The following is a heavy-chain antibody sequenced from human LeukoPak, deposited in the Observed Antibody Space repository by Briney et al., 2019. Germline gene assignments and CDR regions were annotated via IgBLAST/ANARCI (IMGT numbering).Heavy chain of an antibody. CDR3: ARRNWNDVFDY. J-gene: IGHJ4*02. CDR2: IKQDGSEK. D-gene: IGHD1-1*01. V-gene: IGHV3-7*01. CDR1: GFTSHYNW. Sequence: SGGSLRLSCAASGFTSHYNWMTWVRQAPGKGLEWVADIKQDGSEKHYGDSVKGRLTISRNNAKNSMYLQMNSLRDADTAVYYCARRNWNDVFDYWGQGTLVTVSS.